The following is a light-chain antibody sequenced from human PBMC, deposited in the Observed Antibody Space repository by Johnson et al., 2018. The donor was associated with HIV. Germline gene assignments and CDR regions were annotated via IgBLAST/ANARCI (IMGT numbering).Light chain of an antibody. Sequence: QSVLTQPPSVSAAPGQTVTIPCSGNSSNIGNNSVSWCQRLPGTAPKLLIHDTDERPPGIPDRFSGSKSGTSATLGITGLQTGDEADYYCGTWDSSLSGGFGTGTKVTVL. CDR3: GTWDSSLSGG. CDR2: DTD. V-gene: IGLV1-51*01. J-gene: IGLJ1*01. CDR1: SSNIGNNS.